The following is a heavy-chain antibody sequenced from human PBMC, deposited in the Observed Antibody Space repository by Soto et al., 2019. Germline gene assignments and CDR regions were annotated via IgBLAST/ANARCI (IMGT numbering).Heavy chain of an antibody. Sequence: EVQLLESGGGLVQPGGSLRLSCAASGFTFSSNYMSWVRQAPGKGLEWVSVIYSGGSTYYADSVKGRFTISRHNSKNTLYLQMNSLRAEDTAVYYCAKVPAANVRPHSGYHNNYMGVWGKGTPVTVSS. CDR2: IYSGGST. CDR1: GFTFSSNY. D-gene: IGHD2-2*01. J-gene: IGHJ6*03. V-gene: IGHV3-53*04. CDR3: AKVPAANVRPHSGYHNNYMGV.